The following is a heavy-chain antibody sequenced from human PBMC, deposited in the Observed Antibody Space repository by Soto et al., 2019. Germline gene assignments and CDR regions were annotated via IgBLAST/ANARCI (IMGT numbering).Heavy chain of an antibody. V-gene: IGHV3-23*01. CDR3: AIEVGGAAMIGVVSDY. CDR2: ISGSGGST. CDR1: GFTFSSYA. D-gene: IGHD3-22*01. Sequence: PGGSLRLSCAASGFTFSSYAMSWVRQAPGKGLEWVSAISGSGGSTYYADSVKGRFTISRDNSKNTLYLQMNSLRAEDTAVYYCAIEVGGAAMIGVVSDYCGQGTLVTVSA. J-gene: IGHJ4*02.